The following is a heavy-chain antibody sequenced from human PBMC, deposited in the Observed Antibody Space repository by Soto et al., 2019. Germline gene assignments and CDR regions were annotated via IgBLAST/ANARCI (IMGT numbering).Heavy chain of an antibody. D-gene: IGHD3-22*01. CDR3: AHRTYYYDSSGSFDY. CDR1: GFSLSTSGVG. J-gene: IGHJ4*02. CDR2: IYWNDDK. V-gene: IGHV2-5*01. Sequence: SGPTLVNPTQTLTLTCTFSGFSLSTSGVGVGWIRQPPGKALEWLALIYWNDDKRYSPSLKSRLTITKDTSKNQVVLTMTNMDPVDTATYYCAHRTYYYDSSGSFDYWGQGTLLTVSS.